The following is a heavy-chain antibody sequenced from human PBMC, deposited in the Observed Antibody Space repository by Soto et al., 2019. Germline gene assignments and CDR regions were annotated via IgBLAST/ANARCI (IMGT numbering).Heavy chain of an antibody. D-gene: IGHD1-26*01. CDR2: INAGNGNT. CDR1: GYTFTSYA. Sequence: ASVKVSCKASGYTFTSYAMHWVRQAPGQRLEWMGWINAGNGNTKYSQKFQGRVTITRDTSASTAYMELSSLRSEDTAVYYCARNRMGRYRFDYWGQGSLVPVSS. J-gene: IGHJ4*02. V-gene: IGHV1-3*01. CDR3: ARNRMGRYRFDY.